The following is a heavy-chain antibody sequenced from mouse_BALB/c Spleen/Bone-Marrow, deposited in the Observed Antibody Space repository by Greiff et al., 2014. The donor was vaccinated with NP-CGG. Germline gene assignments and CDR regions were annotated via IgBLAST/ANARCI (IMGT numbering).Heavy chain of an antibody. CDR1: GFSLTLYG. J-gene: IGHJ4*01. D-gene: IGHD2-2*01. Sequence: VQLVESGPDLVAPSQSLPITCTVSGFSLTLYGVHWVRQSPGKGLEWLVVIWSDGTTTYNSALKSRLSISKDNSKSQVFLKLNSLQTDDTAMYYCARHERGYPYAMDYWGQGTSVTVSS. V-gene: IGHV2-6-2*01. CDR2: IWSDGTT. CDR3: ARHERGYPYAMDY.